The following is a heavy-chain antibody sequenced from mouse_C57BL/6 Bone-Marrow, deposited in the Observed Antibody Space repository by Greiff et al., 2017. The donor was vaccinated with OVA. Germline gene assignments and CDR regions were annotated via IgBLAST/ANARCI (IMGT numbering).Heavy chain of an antibody. J-gene: IGHJ2*01. D-gene: IGHD6-2*01. CDR3: TTEFLCDY. CDR2: IDPENGDT. Sequence: EVQLQESGAELVRPGASVKLSCTASGFNIKDDYMHWVKQRPEQGLEWIGWIDPENGDTEYASKFQGKATITADTSSNTAYLQLSSLTSEDTAVYYCTTEFLCDYWGQGTTLTVSS. CDR1: GFNIKDDY. V-gene: IGHV14-4*01.